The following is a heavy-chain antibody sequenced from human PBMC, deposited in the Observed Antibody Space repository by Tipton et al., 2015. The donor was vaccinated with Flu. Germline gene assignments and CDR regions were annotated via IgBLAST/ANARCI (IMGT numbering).Heavy chain of an antibody. CDR1: GYGFSNYY. J-gene: IGHJ4*02. V-gene: IGHV5-51*03. D-gene: IGHD5-24*01. CDR2: IYPYDSDT. Sequence: VQLVQSGAEVKKPGESLKISCKGSGYGFSNYYIDWVRQMPGKGLEWMGIIYPYDSDTRYSPSFQGQVTISADKSISTAYLQWNSLKASDTAIYYCARDVKMATAYYFDYWGQGTLVTVSS. CDR3: ARDVKMATAYYFDY.